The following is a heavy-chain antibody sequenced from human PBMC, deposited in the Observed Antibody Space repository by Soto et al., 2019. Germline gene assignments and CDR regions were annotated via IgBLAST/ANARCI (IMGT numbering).Heavy chain of an antibody. J-gene: IGHJ3*02. CDR1: GFTFSSYS. D-gene: IGHD4-17*01. V-gene: IGHV3-21*01. CDR3: AVPTAPDYGDYMTNIAFDI. Sequence: GGSLRLSCAASGFTFSSYSMNWVRQAPGKGLEWVSSISSSSSYIYYADSVKGRFTISRDNAKNSLYLQMNSLRAEDTAVYYCAVPTAPDYGDYMTNIAFDIWGQGTMVTVSS. CDR2: ISSSSSYI.